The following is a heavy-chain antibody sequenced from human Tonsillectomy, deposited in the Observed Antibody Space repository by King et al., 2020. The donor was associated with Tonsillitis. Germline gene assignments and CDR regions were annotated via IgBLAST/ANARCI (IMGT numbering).Heavy chain of an antibody. CDR1: GFTFSSYG. CDR2: ISYDGSNK. CDR3: AKVLWAVAGYFDY. Sequence: VQLVESGGGVVQPGRSLRLSCAASGFTFSSYGMHWVRQAPGKGLEWVAVISYDGSNKYYADSVKGRFTISRENSKNTLYLQMNSLRAEDTAVDYCAKVLWAVAGYFDYWGQGTLVTVSS. J-gene: IGHJ4*02. V-gene: IGHV3-30*18. D-gene: IGHD6-19*01.